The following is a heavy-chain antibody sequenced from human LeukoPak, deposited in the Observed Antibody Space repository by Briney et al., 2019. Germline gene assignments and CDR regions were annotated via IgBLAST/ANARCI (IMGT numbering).Heavy chain of an antibody. Sequence: SETLSLTCTVSGGSISSYYWNWIRQPPGKGLEWIGYIYYSGITNYNPSLKSRVTISVDTSKSQFSLKLSSVTAADTAVYYCARDPWRNFYYGSGSYRNWFDPWGQGTLVTVSS. J-gene: IGHJ5*02. D-gene: IGHD3-10*01. CDR1: GGSISSYY. CDR3: ARDPWRNFYYGSGSYRNWFDP. V-gene: IGHV4-59*01. CDR2: IYYSGIT.